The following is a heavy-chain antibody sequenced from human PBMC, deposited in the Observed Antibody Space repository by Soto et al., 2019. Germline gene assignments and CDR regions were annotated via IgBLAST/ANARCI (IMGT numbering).Heavy chain of an antibody. D-gene: IGHD2-2*01. CDR3: ARVNDCSSTSCYVDY. Sequence: PSETLSLTCTVSGGCISSGGYYWSWIRQHPGKGLEWIGYIYYSGSTYYNPSLKSRVTISVDTSKNQFSLKLSSVTAADTAVYYCARVNDCSSTSCYVDYWGQGTLVTVSS. CDR1: GGCISSGGYY. CDR2: IYYSGST. V-gene: IGHV4-31*03. J-gene: IGHJ4*02.